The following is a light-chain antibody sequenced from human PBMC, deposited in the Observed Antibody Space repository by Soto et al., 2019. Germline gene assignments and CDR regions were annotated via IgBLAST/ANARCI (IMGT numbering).Light chain of an antibody. V-gene: IGKV3-20*01. Sequence: EIVLTQSPGTLSLSPGERATLSCRASQSISNSFLAWYLQKPGQAPRLLIYGASYRPTGISDRFSGSGSGTDFTLTVSRLEPEDFAVYYCQQYGSSPRTFGQGTKVDIK. CDR2: GAS. CDR1: QSISNSF. J-gene: IGKJ1*01. CDR3: QQYGSSPRT.